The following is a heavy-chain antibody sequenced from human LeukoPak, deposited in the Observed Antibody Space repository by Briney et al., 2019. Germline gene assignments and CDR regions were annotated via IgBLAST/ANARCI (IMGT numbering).Heavy chain of an antibody. D-gene: IGHD4-23*01. CDR1: GGSISNNNYY. J-gene: IGHJ5*02. CDR2: KHDTGNT. CDR3: AKHRIVDGGTRHCWFDP. V-gene: IGHV4-39*01. Sequence: SETLSLTCTVSGGSISNNNYYWAWIRQPPGKGLEWIGSKHDTGNTYYNTSHKSRVTISIDTSKNQLALNLDSVTAADTAVYYWAKHRIVDGGTRHCWFDPWGQGTLVTVSS.